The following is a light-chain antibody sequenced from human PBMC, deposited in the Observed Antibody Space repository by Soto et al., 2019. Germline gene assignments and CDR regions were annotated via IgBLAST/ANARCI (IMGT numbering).Light chain of an antibody. CDR3: HSYDRSLSALYL. Sequence: QAVVTQPPSVSGAPGQRVTISCTGSSSNIGAGYDVHWYQQLPGTAPKLLIYGNTNRPSGVPDRFSGSKSGTSASLAITGLQAEDEADYYCHSYDRSLSALYLFGTGTKVTVL. V-gene: IGLV1-40*01. CDR1: SSNIGAGYD. CDR2: GNT. J-gene: IGLJ1*01.